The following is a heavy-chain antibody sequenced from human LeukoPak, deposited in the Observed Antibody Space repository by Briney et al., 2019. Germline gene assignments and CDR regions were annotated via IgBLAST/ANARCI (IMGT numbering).Heavy chain of an antibody. CDR1: GYTFTGYY. CDR3: ARVISTVARRVTVYYGMDV. J-gene: IGHJ6*02. D-gene: IGHD5-12*01. CDR2: INPNSGGT. Sequence: ALVKVSCKASGYTFTGYYMHWVRQAPGQGLEWMGWINPNSGGTNYAQKFQGWVTISVDTSKNQFSLKLSSVTAADTAVYYCARVISTVARRVTVYYGMDVWGQGTTVTVSS. V-gene: IGHV1-2*04.